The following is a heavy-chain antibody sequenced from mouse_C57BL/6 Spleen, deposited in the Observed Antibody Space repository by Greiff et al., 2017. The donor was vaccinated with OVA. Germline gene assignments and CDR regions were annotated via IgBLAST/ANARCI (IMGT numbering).Heavy chain of an antibody. Sequence: VQLQQSGPELVKPGASVKISCKASGYTFTDYYMNWVKQSHGKSLEWIGDINPNNGGTSYNQKFKGKATLTVDKSSSTAYMELRSLTSEDSAVYYCARSGYGASIYYPYFDVWGTGTTVTVSS. CDR1: GYTFTDYY. CDR3: ARSGYGASIYYPYFDV. J-gene: IGHJ1*03. D-gene: IGHD2-1*01. V-gene: IGHV1-26*01. CDR2: INPNNGGT.